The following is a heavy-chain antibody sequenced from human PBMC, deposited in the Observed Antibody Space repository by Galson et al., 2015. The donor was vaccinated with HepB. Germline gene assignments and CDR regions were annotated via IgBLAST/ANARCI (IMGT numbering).Heavy chain of an antibody. J-gene: IGHJ4*02. CDR2: TYYRSKWST. Sequence: CAISGDSVSSHSAAWNWIRQSPARGLEWLGRTYYRSKWSTDYAVSVKSRITINRDTSKNQFSLQLNSVTPEDTAVYYCTGGRDTAMDYWGQGTLVTVSS. CDR1: GDSVSSHSAA. D-gene: IGHD5-18*01. V-gene: IGHV6-1*01. CDR3: TGGRDTAMDY.